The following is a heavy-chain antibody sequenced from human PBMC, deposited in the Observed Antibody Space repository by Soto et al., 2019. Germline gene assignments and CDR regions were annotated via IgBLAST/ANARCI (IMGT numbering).Heavy chain of an antibody. CDR2: SRNRVNSHTT. J-gene: IGHJ6*01. D-gene: IGHD1-26*01. V-gene: IGHV3-72*01. CDR1: GFTFSDHY. Sequence: EVPLVESGGGLVQPGGSLRLSCAASGFTFSDHYMDWVRQAPGKGLEWVARSRNRVNSHTTEYAASVKGRFTISRDESKSSLYLQMNSLKIEDTAVYYCTRXLLGGAPSYTFHGMDVWGQGTTVTVSS. CDR3: TRXLLGGAPSYTFHGMDV.